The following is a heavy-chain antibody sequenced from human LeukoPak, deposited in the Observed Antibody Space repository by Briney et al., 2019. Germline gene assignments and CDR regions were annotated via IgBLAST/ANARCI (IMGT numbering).Heavy chain of an antibody. Sequence: SVKVSCKASGGTFSSYAISWVRQAPGQGLEWMGGIIPIFGTANYAQKFQGRVTITADESTSTAYMELSGLRSEDTAVYYCARVPWGIAAAGIDYWGQGTLVTVSS. CDR2: IIPIFGTA. CDR3: ARVPWGIAAAGIDY. D-gene: IGHD6-13*01. V-gene: IGHV1-69*13. CDR1: GGTFSSYA. J-gene: IGHJ4*02.